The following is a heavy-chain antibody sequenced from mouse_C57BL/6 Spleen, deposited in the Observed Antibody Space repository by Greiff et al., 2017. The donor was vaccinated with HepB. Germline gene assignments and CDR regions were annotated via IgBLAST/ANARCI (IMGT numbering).Heavy chain of an antibody. CDR2: ISYDGSN. CDR3: ARDYGYDVAMDY. D-gene: IGHD2-2*01. CDR1: GYSITSGYY. V-gene: IGHV3-6*01. Sequence: ESGPGLVKPSQSLSLTCSVTGYSITSGYYWNWIRQFPGNKLEWMGYISYDGSNNYNPSLKNRISITRDTSKNQFFLKLNSVTTEDTATYYCARDYGYDVAMDYWGQGTSVTVSS. J-gene: IGHJ4*01.